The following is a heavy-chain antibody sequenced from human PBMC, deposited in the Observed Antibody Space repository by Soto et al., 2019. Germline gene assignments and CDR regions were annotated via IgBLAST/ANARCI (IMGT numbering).Heavy chain of an antibody. CDR1: GFTFSSYA. CDR3: ARKGYSSSWSDY. V-gene: IGHV3-23*01. D-gene: IGHD6-13*01. Sequence: EVQLLESGGGLVQPGGSLRLSCAASGFTFSSYAMSWVRQAPGKGLEWVSAISGSGGSTYYADSVKGRFSISRDNSKNTLYLQMNSLRAEDTAVYYCARKGYSSSWSDYWGQGTLVTVSS. CDR2: ISGSGGST. J-gene: IGHJ4*02.